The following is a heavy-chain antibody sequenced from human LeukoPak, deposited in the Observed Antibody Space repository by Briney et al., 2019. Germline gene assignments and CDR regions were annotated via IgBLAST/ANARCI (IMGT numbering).Heavy chain of an antibody. Sequence: PSAPLYLTCGIHGSSFTDYYWTWIRQPPGKGLEWIGEINHSGNTNYNASLKSRVSISVDTSKNQFSLDLTSVTAADTAVYYCARGRDYYDRSGRLDFWDQGTLVTVSS. CDR2: INHSGNT. J-gene: IGHJ4*02. CDR1: GSSFTDYY. D-gene: IGHD3-22*01. CDR3: ARGRDYYDRSGRLDF. V-gene: IGHV4-34*01.